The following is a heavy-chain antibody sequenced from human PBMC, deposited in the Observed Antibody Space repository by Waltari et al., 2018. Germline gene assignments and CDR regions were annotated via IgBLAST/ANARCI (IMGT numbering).Heavy chain of an antibody. CDR2: MNPNSGNT. D-gene: IGHD2-2*02. V-gene: IGHV1-8*01. CDR1: GYTFTSYD. J-gene: IGHJ5*02. Sequence: QVQLVQSGAEVKKPGASVKVSCKASGYTFTSYDINWVRQATGQGLEWMGWMNPNSGNTGYAQKFQGRVTMTRNTSISTAYMELISLRSEDTAVYYCARGGGCSSTSCYTRFDPWGQGTLVTVSS. CDR3: ARGGGCSSTSCYTRFDP.